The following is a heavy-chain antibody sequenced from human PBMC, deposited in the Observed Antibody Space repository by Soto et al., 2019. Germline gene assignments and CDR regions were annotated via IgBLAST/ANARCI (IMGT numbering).Heavy chain of an antibody. D-gene: IGHD6-6*01. J-gene: IGHJ4*02. V-gene: IGHV3-30*18. CDR1: RFTFSSYG. Sequence: QVQLVESGGGVVQPGRSLRLSCAASRFTFSSYGMHWVRQAPGKGLEWVAVISYDGSNKYYADSVKGRFTISRDNSKNTLYLQMNSLRAEDTAVYYCAKLSSIAALDYWGQGTLVTVSS. CDR2: ISYDGSNK. CDR3: AKLSSIAALDY.